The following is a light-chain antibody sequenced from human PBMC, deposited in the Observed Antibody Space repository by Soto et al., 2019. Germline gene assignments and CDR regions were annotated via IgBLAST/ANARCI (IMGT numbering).Light chain of an antibody. CDR2: GAS. V-gene: IGKV3-20*01. J-gene: IGKJ1*01. CDR3: QQYVTSSWT. Sequence: EIVLTQSPCTLSLSPGERATLSCRASQSISSSFLAWYQQRPGQSPRLIIYGASSRATGIPDRFSGSGSGTDFTLTISRLDLEDSAFYYCQQYVTSSWTFGKGTKVDIK. CDR1: QSISSSF.